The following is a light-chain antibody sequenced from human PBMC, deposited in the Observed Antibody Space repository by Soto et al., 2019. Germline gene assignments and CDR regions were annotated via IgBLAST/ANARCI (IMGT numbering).Light chain of an antibody. Sequence: EIVMTQSPATLSVSPGERATLSCRASQSVSSNLAWYQQKPGQAPRLLIYGASIRATGVPARSSGSGSGTDFTLHISSLQSEDFAVYYCQQYNNWPSMYTFGQGTKLEIK. J-gene: IGKJ2*01. V-gene: IGKV3-15*01. CDR3: QQYNNWPSMYT. CDR2: GAS. CDR1: QSVSSN.